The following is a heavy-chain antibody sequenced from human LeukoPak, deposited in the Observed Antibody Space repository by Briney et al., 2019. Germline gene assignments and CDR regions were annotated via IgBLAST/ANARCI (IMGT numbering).Heavy chain of an antibody. V-gene: IGHV4-59*01. D-gene: IGHD1-26*01. J-gene: IGHJ4*02. CDR2: IYYSGST. CDR1: GGSISGYY. CDR3: SRESGAFCPFGY. Sequence: PSETLSLTCTVSGGSISGYYYNWIRQPPGKGLEWIGYIYYSGSTNYNPSLKSRVTISLDTSKNQFSLKLSSVTTADTAVYYCSRESGAFCPFGYWGQGTLVIVPS.